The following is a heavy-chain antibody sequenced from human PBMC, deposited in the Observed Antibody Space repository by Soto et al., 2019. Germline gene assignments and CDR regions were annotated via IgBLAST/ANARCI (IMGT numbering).Heavy chain of an antibody. D-gene: IGHD5-18*01. V-gene: IGHV1-69*13. CDR1: GGTFSSYA. J-gene: IGHJ6*02. CDR2: IIPIFGTA. Sequence: SVKVSCKASGGTFSSYAISWVRQAPGQGLEWMGGIIPIFGTANYAQKFQGRVTITADESTSTAYMELSSLRSEDTAVYYCARSPITGYSYGYYYYGMDVWGQGTTVTVSS. CDR3: ARSPITGYSYGYYYYGMDV.